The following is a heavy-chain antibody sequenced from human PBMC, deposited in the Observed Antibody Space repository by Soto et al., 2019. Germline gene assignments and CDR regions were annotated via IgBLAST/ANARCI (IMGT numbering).Heavy chain of an antibody. V-gene: IGHV1-3*01. CDR1: GYTFTSYA. D-gene: IGHD6-19*01. CDR3: ASRQVVAGTNDYYYGMDV. CDR2: INAGNGNT. J-gene: IGHJ6*02. Sequence: QVQLVQSGAEVKKPGASVKVSCKASGYTFTSYAMHWVRQAPGQRLEWMGWINAGNGNTKYSQKFQGRVTIIRDTAASTAYMELSSLRSEDTAVYYCASRQVVAGTNDYYYGMDVWSQGTTVTVSS.